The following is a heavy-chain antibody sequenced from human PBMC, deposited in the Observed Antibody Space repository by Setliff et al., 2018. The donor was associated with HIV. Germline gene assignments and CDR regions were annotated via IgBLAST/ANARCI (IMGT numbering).Heavy chain of an antibody. D-gene: IGHD3-16*01. Sequence: SETLSLTCTVSGQFISDGYYWGWIRQPPGKGLEWIGSVYHSGKTYYNPSLKSRVTMSADTSKNQISLMLRSMTAADTAVYYCAKHDFGEGSCFDPWGQGILVTVSS. J-gene: IGHJ5*02. CDR2: VYHSGKT. CDR1: GQFISDGYY. CDR3: AKHDFGEGSCFDP. V-gene: IGHV4-38-2*02.